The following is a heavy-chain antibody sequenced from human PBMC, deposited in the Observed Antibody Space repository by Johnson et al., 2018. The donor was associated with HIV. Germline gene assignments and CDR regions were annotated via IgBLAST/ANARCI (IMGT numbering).Heavy chain of an antibody. CDR3: AKGPITDDAFDI. CDR1: GFTVSSNE. CDR2: ISGGST. Sequence: VQLVESGGGLVQPGGSLRLSCAASGFTVSSNEMSWVRQAPGKGLEWVSSISGGSTYYADSRKGRFTISRDNSKNPLHLQMNNLRAEDTAVYYWAKGPITDDAFDIWGQGTMVTVSS. J-gene: IGHJ3*02. V-gene: IGHV3-38-3*01. D-gene: IGHD5-12*01.